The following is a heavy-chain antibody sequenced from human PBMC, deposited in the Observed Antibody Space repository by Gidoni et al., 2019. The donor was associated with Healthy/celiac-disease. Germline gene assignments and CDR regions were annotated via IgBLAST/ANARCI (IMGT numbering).Heavy chain of an antibody. CDR1: GGTFSTYA. Sequence: QVQLVQSGAEVKKPGSSVKVSCKASGGTFSTYAISWVRQAPGQGLGWMGGIIPIFGTANYAQKFQGRVTITADESTSTAYMELSSLRSEDTAVYYCARAFYYDSSGYYPLGYWGQGTLVTVSS. CDR3: ARAFYYDSSGYYPLGY. D-gene: IGHD3-22*01. J-gene: IGHJ4*02. CDR2: IIPIFGTA. V-gene: IGHV1-69*01.